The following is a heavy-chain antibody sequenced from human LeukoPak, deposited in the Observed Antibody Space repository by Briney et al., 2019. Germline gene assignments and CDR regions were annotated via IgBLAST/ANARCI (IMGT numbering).Heavy chain of an antibody. Sequence: GGSLRLSCAASGFIFSKAWMSWVRQAPGKGLEWVSVIYSGGSTYYADSVKGRFTISRDNSKNTLYLQMNSLRAEDTAVYYCARGGPTRYYDSSGYYGDYYYYGMDVWGQGTTVTVSS. CDR2: IYSGGST. CDR3: ARGGPTRYYDSSGYYGDYYYYGMDV. CDR1: GFIFSKAW. V-gene: IGHV3-66*01. J-gene: IGHJ6*02. D-gene: IGHD3-22*01.